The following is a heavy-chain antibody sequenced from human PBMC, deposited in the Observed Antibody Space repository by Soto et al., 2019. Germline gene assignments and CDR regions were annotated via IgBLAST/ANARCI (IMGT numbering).Heavy chain of an antibody. D-gene: IGHD3-3*01. Sequence: QLGGSLRLSCAASGFTFSSYAMSWVRQAPGKGLEWVSAISGSGGSTYYADSVKGRFTISRDISKDTLYLQMNSLRAEDTAVYYCAKDLFVLDESGITIFGVTGEGFDYWGQGTLVTVSS. J-gene: IGHJ4*02. CDR2: ISGSGGST. CDR3: AKDLFVLDESGITIFGVTGEGFDY. V-gene: IGHV3-23*01. CDR1: GFTFSSYA.